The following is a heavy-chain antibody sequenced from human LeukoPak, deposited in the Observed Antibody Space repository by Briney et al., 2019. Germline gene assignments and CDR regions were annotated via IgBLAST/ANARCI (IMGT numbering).Heavy chain of an antibody. CDR2: ISGGGGTS. D-gene: IGHD1-26*01. J-gene: IGHJ4*02. CDR1: GFTFSSYA. Sequence: GGSLRLSCAASGFTFSSYAMSWVRQAPGKGLEWVSTISGGGGTSYYADSVTGRFTISRDNSKNTLYLQMNSLRAEDTAVYCCAKARGLGIVGAHFDYWGQGTLVTVSS. CDR3: AKARGLGIVGAHFDY. V-gene: IGHV3-23*01.